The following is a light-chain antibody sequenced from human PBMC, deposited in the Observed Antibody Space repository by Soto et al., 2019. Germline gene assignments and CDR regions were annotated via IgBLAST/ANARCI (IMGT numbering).Light chain of an antibody. CDR3: QSYASSLSGSYV. V-gene: IGLV1-40*01. CDR1: SSNIGAGYD. J-gene: IGLJ1*01. Sequence: QLVLTQPPSVSGAPGQRVTISCTGSSSNIGAGYDVHWYQQLPGTAPKLLIYGNSNRPSGVPDRFSGSKSGTSASLAITGLQAEDEADYYCQSYASSLSGSYVFGTGTKVTVL. CDR2: GNS.